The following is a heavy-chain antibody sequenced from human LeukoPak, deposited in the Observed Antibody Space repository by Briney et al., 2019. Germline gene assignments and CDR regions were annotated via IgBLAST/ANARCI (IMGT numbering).Heavy chain of an antibody. CDR1: GYTFTGYY. D-gene: IGHD3-3*01. CDR2: ISAYNGNT. V-gene: IGHV1-18*04. J-gene: IGHJ4*02. Sequence: ASVKVSCKASGYTFTGYYMHWVRQAPGQGLEWMGWISAYNGNTNYAQKLQGRVTMTTDTSTSTAYMELRSLRSDDTAVYYCARDRGYDFWSGYWPQGYWGQGTLVTVSS. CDR3: ARDRGYDFWSGYWPQGY.